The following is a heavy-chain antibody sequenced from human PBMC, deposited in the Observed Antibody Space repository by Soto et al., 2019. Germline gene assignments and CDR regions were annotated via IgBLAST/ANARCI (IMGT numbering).Heavy chain of an antibody. Sequence: RASVKVSCKASGYTFTSYGIHCVRQAPGQRLEWMGWINAANGDTKYSPKFQGRVTITRDTSASTAYMELSSLRSEDTAVYYCARAWGDNDSMTYNWFDPWGQGTLVTVSS. CDR1: GYTFTSYG. CDR2: INAANGDT. CDR3: ARAWGDNDSMTYNWFDP. V-gene: IGHV1-3*01. D-gene: IGHD1-1*01. J-gene: IGHJ5*02.